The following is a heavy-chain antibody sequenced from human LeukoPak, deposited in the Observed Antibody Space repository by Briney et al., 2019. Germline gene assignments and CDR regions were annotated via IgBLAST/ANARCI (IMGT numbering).Heavy chain of an antibody. CDR1: GFTFSSYW. J-gene: IGHJ4*02. D-gene: IGHD1-26*01. CDR3: AREEEYSGSYFDY. CDR2: IKQDGSEK. V-gene: IGHV3-7*01. Sequence: PGGSLRLSCAASGFTFSSYWMSWVRQAPGKGLEWVANIKQDGSEKYYVDSVKGRFTTSRDNAKNSLYLQMNSLRAEDTAVYYCAREEEYSGSYFDYWGQGTLVTVSS.